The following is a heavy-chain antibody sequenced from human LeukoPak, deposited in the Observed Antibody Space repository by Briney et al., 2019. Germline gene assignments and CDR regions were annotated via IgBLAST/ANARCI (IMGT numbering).Heavy chain of an antibody. CDR2: ISSSSSYI. CDR3: ARITAEFDY. Sequence: GGSLRLSCAASGFTFSSYWMNWVRQAPGKGLEWVSSISSSSSYIYYADSVKRRFTISRDNAKNSLYLQMNSLRAEDTAVYYCARITAEFDYWGQGTLVTVSS. D-gene: IGHD3-10*01. CDR1: GFTFSSYW. J-gene: IGHJ4*02. V-gene: IGHV3-21*01.